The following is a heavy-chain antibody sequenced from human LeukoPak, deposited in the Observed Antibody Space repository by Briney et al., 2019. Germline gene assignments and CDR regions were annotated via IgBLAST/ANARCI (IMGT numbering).Heavy chain of an antibody. CDR3: AKDPHSSGWYFTAFDY. J-gene: IGHJ4*02. V-gene: IGHV3-30*04. D-gene: IGHD6-19*01. Sequence: GGSLRLSCAASGFTFSSSAMHWVRQAPGKGLEWVAVISYDGSNTFYADSVKGRFTISRDNSKNTLYLQVNSLRAEDTAVYYCAKDPHSSGWYFTAFDYWGQGTLVTVSS. CDR2: ISYDGSNT. CDR1: GFTFSSSA.